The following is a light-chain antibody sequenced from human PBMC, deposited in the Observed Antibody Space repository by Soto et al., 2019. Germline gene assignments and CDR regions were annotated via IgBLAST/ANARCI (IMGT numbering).Light chain of an antibody. Sequence: EIVLTQSPDTLSLSPGERATLSCRASQSVSTNYLAWYQQKPGQAPRLLIYGASSRATGIPERFSGSGSGTDFTLTISRLEPEDFVVYYCQQFGNSPLTFGGWTKVEIK. CDR3: QQFGNSPLT. V-gene: IGKV3-20*01. CDR1: QSVSTNY. J-gene: IGKJ4*01. CDR2: GAS.